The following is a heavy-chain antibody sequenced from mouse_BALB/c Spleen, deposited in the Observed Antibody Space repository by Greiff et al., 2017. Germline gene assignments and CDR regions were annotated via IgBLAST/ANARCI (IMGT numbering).Heavy chain of an antibody. CDR1: GYSITSGYF. CDR3: ARDHRPSRPVDY. CDR2: ISYDGSN. Sequence: EVKLQESGPGLVKPSQSLSLSCSVTGYSITSGYFWNWIRQSPGYKLEWMGYISYDGSNNYNPSRKNRISITRDTSKNQFFLKLNSVTTEDTATYYCARDHRPSRPVDYWGQGTTLTVSS. J-gene: IGHJ2*01. V-gene: IGHV3-6*02.